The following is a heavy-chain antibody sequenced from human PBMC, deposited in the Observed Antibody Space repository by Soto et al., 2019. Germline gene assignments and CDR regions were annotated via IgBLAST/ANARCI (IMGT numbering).Heavy chain of an antibody. CDR3: AKQIYGGNS. CDR2: IRSKANNYAT. Sequence: GGSLRLSCATSGFTFSASAMHWVRQVSGKGLEWIARIRSKANNYATTYAPSVKGRFTISRDDSENTVYLQMNSLKTEDTAIYYCAKQIYGGNSWGQGTLVTVSP. J-gene: IGHJ4*02. D-gene: IGHD2-21*02. CDR1: GFTFSASA. V-gene: IGHV3-73*01.